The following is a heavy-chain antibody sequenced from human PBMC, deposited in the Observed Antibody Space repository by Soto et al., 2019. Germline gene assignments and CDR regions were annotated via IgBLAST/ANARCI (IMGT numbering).Heavy chain of an antibody. CDR1: GFTFSSYG. V-gene: IGHV3-30*18. CDR2: ISYDGSNK. CDR3: AKYRALLRFLEWLLDDAFDI. J-gene: IGHJ3*02. D-gene: IGHD3-3*01. Sequence: QVQLVESGGGVVQPGRSLRLSCAASGFTFSSYGMHWVRQAPGKGLEWVAVISYDGSNKYYADSVKGRFTISRDNSKNTLYLQMNSLRAEDTAVYYCAKYRALLRFLEWLLDDAFDIWGQGTMVTVSS.